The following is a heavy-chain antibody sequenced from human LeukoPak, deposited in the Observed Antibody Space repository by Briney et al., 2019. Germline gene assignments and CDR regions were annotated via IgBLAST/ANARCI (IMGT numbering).Heavy chain of an antibody. CDR3: ARDLYDFWSGYYLSYGMDV. CDR1: GGSISSYY. CDR2: IYYSGST. D-gene: IGHD3-3*01. V-gene: IGHV4-59*01. Sequence: PSETLSLTCTVSGGSISSYYWSWIRQPPGKGLEWIGYIYYSGSTNYNPSLKSRVTISVDTSKNQFSLKLSSVTAADTAVYYCARDLYDFWSGYYLSYGMDVWGQGTTVTVSS. J-gene: IGHJ6*02.